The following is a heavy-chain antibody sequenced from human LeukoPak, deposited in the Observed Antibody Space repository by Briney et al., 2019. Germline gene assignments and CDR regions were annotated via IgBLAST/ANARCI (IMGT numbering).Heavy chain of an antibody. CDR3: ARLKAVTSYFDY. V-gene: IGHV4-39*07. Sequence: SETLSLTCTVSGGSISSSSYYWGWIRQPPGKGLEWIGSIYYSGSTYYNPSLKSRVTISVDTSKNQFSLKLSSVTAADTAVYYCARLKAVTSYFDYWGQGTLVTVSS. D-gene: IGHD4-17*01. CDR2: IYYSGST. CDR1: GGSISSSSYY. J-gene: IGHJ4*02.